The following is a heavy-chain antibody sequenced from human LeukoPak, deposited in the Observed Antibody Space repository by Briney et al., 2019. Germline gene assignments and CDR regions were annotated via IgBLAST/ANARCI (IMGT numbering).Heavy chain of an antibody. J-gene: IGHJ6*03. D-gene: IGHD2/OR15-2a*01. CDR3: ARKEGNNYYYYMDV. CDR2: IYYSGST. V-gene: IGHV4-59*01. Sequence: PSETLSLTCTVSGGSISSYYWSWIRQPPGKGLEWIGYIYYSGSTNYNPSLKSRVTISVDTSKNQFSLKLSSVTAADTAVYYCARKEGNNYYYYMDVWGKGTTVTISS. CDR1: GGSISSYY.